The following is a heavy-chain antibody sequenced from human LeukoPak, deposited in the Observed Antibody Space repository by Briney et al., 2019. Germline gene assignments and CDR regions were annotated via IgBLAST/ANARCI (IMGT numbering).Heavy chain of an antibody. V-gene: IGHV4-4*02. D-gene: IGHD6-19*01. CDR3: ARAEGGFGSGWYYFDY. Sequence: GSLRLSCAASGFTFSSYNMNWVGQAPGKGLEWIGEIYHSGGTNYNPSLKSRVTISVDKSKNQFSLKLSSVTAADTAVYYCARAEGGFGSGWYYFDYWGQGTLVTVSS. J-gene: IGHJ4*02. CDR1: GFTFSSYNM. CDR2: IYHSGGT.